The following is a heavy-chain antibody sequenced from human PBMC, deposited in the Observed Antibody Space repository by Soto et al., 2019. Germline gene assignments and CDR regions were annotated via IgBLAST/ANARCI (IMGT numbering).Heavy chain of an antibody. J-gene: IGHJ6*02. D-gene: IGHD3-10*01. CDR3: ARSPNYYYYGFGV. V-gene: IGHV4-61*08. CDR1: GGSVSSGDYF. CDR2: IYYSGST. Sequence: SETLSLTCTVSGGSVSSGDYFWSWLRQSPGKRLEWIAYIYYSGSTNYNPSLKNRATISVDTSKSQVSLTLTSMTAADAALYYCARSPNYYYYGFGVWGQGTAVTVSS.